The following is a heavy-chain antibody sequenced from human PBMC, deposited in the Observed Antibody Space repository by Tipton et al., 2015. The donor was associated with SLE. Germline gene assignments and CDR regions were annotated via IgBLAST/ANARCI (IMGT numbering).Heavy chain of an antibody. V-gene: IGHV4-38-2*01. CDR3: ARGGDIAAHDY. CDR1: GYSISSGYY. D-gene: IGHD6-13*01. CDR2: INHSGST. Sequence: TLSLTCAVSGYSISSGYYWSWIRQPPGKGLEWIGEINHSGSTNYNPSLKSRVTISVDTSKNQFSLKLSSVTAADTAVYYCARGGDIAAHDYWGQGTLVTVSS. J-gene: IGHJ4*02.